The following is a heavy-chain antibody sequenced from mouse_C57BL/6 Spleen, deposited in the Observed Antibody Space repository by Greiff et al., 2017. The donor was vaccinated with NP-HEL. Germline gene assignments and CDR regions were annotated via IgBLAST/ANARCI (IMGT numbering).Heavy chain of an antibody. J-gene: IGHJ3*01. V-gene: IGHV5-17*01. CDR2: ISSGSSTI. CDR3: ARPGDYYDYAAWFAY. Sequence: EVHLVESGGGLVKPGGSLKLSCAASGFTFSDYGMHWVRQAPEKGLEWVAYISSGSSTIYYADTVKGRFTISRDNAKNTLFLQMTSLRSEDTAMYYCARPGDYYDYAAWFAYWGQGTLVTVSA. CDR1: GFTFSDYG. D-gene: IGHD2-4*01.